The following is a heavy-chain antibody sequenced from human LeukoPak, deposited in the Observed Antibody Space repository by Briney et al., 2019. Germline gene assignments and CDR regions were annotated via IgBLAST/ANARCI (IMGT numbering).Heavy chain of an antibody. J-gene: IGHJ6*02. V-gene: IGHV3-30-3*01. D-gene: IGHD6-6*01. CDR2: ISYDGSNK. CDR1: GFTFSSYA. Sequence: GGSLRLSCAASGFTFSSYAMHWVRQAPGKGLEWVAVISYDGSNKYYADSVKGRFTISRDNSKNTLYLQMNSLRAEDTAVYYCARGVTAARPGYYCYGMDVWGQGTTVTVSS. CDR3: ARGVTAARPGYYCYGMDV.